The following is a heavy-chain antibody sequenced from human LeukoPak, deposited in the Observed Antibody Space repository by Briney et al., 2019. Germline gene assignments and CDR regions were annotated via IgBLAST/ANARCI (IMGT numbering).Heavy chain of an antibody. D-gene: IGHD3-10*01. V-gene: IGHV4-30-2*01. Sequence: PSETLSLTCAVSGGSISSGGYPWSWIRQPPGEGLEWIGYIYHSGSTYYNPSLKSRVTISVDRSKNQFSLKLSSVTAADTAVYYCARTHYGSGSYYGLDYWGQGTLVTVSS. J-gene: IGHJ4*02. CDR2: IYHSGST. CDR1: GGSISSGGYP. CDR3: ARTHYGSGSYYGLDY.